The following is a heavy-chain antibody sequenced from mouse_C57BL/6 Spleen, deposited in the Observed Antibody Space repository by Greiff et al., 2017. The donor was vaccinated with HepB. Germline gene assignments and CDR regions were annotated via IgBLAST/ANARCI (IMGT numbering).Heavy chain of an antibody. J-gene: IGHJ4*01. V-gene: IGHV1-26*01. CDR1: GYTFTDYY. D-gene: IGHD2-2*01. CDR2: INPNNGGT. CDR3: ARRSDYGYDVGYAMDY. Sequence: EVQLQQSGPELVKPGASVKISCKASGYTFTDYYMNWVKQSHGKSLEWIGDINPNNGGTSYNQKFKGKATLTVDKSSSTAYMELRSLTSEDSAVYYCARRSDYGYDVGYAMDYWGQGTSVTVSS.